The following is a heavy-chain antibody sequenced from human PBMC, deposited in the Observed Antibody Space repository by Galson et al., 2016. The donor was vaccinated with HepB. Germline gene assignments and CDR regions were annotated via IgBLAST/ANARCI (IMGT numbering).Heavy chain of an antibody. Sequence: SLRLSCAASGFTFSRHTMHWVRQAPGKGLEWVAVISNDGTAQYYADSVKGRFTISRDNSKKILYLQMNSLRTEDTAVYYCVRDTGYIYGLYWFDPWGQGTLVTVSS. V-gene: IGHV3-30*04. CDR2: ISNDGTAQ. CDR3: VRDTGYIYGLYWFDP. CDR1: GFTFSRHT. J-gene: IGHJ5*02. D-gene: IGHD5-18*01.